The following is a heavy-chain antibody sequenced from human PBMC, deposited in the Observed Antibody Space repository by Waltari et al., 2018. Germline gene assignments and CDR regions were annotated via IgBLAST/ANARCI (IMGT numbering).Heavy chain of an antibody. V-gene: IGHV3-7*01. CDR3: ARVREDFWSGFYH. J-gene: IGHJ4*02. Sequence: EVQLVESGGGLVQPGGSLRLSCAASGFTFSTYWMGWVRQAPGKGLDLVDNIKQDGSEKYYVDSVKGRFTISRDNTNNSLYLQMNSLRAEDTAVYYCARVREDFWSGFYHWGQGALVTVSS. D-gene: IGHD3-3*01. CDR2: IKQDGSEK. CDR1: GFTFSTYW.